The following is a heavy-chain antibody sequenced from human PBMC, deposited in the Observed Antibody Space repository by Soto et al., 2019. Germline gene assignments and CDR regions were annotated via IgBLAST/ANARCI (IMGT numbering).Heavy chain of an antibody. CDR1: GYTFTSYG. CDR2: ISAYNGNT. V-gene: IGHV1-18*01. CDR3: ARDSITIFGVVITGYYYYGMDV. D-gene: IGHD3-3*01. Sequence: ASVKVSCKASGYTFTSYGISWVRQAPGQGLEWMGWISAYNGNTNYARKLQGRVTMTTDTSTSTAYMELRSLRSDDTAVYYCARDSITIFGVVITGYYYYGMDVWGQGTTVTVSS. J-gene: IGHJ6*02.